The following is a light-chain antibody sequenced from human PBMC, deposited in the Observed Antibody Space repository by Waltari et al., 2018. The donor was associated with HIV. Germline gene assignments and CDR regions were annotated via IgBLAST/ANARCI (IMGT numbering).Light chain of an antibody. CDR2: RAS. CDR3: QQYSAFPWT. Sequence: DIQMTQSLSTLSASMGDRVSITCRASQSISNWLAWYQQKPGQAPKLLIYRASTLESGLPSRFSGSGSGTEFTLTINNLQPDDFATYYCQQYSAFPWTFGQGAKVEIK. V-gene: IGKV1-5*03. J-gene: IGKJ1*01. CDR1: QSISNW.